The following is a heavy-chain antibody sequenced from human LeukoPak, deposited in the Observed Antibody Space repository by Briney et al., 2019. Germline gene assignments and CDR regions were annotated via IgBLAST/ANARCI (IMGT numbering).Heavy chain of an antibody. CDR1: GGSISSYY. CDR3: ARGAARGYSGYDPTPYYFDY. Sequence: SETLSLTCPVSGGSISSYYWSWIRQPAGKGLEWIGRIYTSGSTNYNPSLKSRVTMSVDTSKNQFSLKLSSVTAADTAVYYCARGAARGYSGYDPTPYYFDYWGQGTLVTVSS. V-gene: IGHV4-4*07. D-gene: IGHD5-12*01. J-gene: IGHJ4*02. CDR2: IYTSGST.